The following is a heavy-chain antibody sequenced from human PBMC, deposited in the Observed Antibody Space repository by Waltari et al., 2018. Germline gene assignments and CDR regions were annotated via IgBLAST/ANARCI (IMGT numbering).Heavy chain of an antibody. CDR3: ARWYYDSSGSAGLDY. CDR2: INHSGTT. J-gene: IGHJ4*02. V-gene: IGHV4-34*01. Sequence: QVQLQQWGAGLLKPSETLSLTCAVYGGSFSGYYWSWIRQPPGKGLEWIGEINHSGTTNYNPSLKSRVTISVDTSKNQFSLKLSSVTAADTAVYYCARWYYDSSGSAGLDYWGQGTLVTVSS. CDR1: GGSFSGYY. D-gene: IGHD3-22*01.